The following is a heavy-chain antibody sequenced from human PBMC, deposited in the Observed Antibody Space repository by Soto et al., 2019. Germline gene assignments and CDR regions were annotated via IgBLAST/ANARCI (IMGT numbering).Heavy chain of an antibody. V-gene: IGHV4-31*03. Sequence: PSETLSLTCTVSGGSISSGGYYWSWIRQHPGKGLEWIGYIYYSGSTYYNPSLKSRVTISVDTSKNQFSLKLSSVTAADTAVYYCARGTTVVTPHLWFDPWGQGTLVTVSS. CDR3: ARGTTVVTPHLWFDP. J-gene: IGHJ5*02. CDR2: IYYSGST. D-gene: IGHD4-17*01. CDR1: GGSISSGGYY.